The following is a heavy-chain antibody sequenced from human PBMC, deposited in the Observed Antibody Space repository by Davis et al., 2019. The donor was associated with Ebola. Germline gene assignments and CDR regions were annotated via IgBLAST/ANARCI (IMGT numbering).Heavy chain of an antibody. CDR2: VDPKAGKT. J-gene: IGHJ6*02. Sequence: ASVKVSCKGSGYSFSEYYIHWIQGAPGKGLEWVGLVDPKAGKTIYAEKFKDRVTITADKSKDTVYMELSGLRFEDTAIYYCATLDILTAFVSYAMDVWGQGTTVTVS. CDR1: GYSFSEYY. V-gene: IGHV1-69-2*01. D-gene: IGHD3-9*01. CDR3: ATLDILTAFVSYAMDV.